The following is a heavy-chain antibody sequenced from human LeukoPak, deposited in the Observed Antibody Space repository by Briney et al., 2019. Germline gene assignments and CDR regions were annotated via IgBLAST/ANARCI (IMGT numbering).Heavy chain of an antibody. J-gene: IGHJ5*02. Sequence: SETLSLACAVYGGSFSGDYWSWIRQPPGKGLGWIGEINHSASNNYNPSLMSRVTISVDTSKNQFSLKLSSVTAAYTAVYYCARARGYSYSRNWFDPWGQGTLVTVSS. CDR3: ARARGYSYSRNWFDP. CDR2: INHSASN. D-gene: IGHD5-18*01. V-gene: IGHV4-34*01. CDR1: GGSFSGDY.